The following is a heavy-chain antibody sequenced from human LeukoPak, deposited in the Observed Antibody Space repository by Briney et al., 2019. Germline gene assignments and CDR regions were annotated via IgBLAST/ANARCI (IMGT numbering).Heavy chain of an antibody. CDR2: ISSSGSTI. V-gene: IGHV3-48*01. D-gene: IGHD2-15*01. Sequence: GGSLRLSCAASGFFFSGYGMNWVRQAPGKGLEWVSYISSSGSTIYYADSVKGRFTISRDNAKNSLYLQMNSLRAEDTAVYYCARDYSWYFDYWGQGTLVTVSS. CDR3: ARDYSWYFDY. CDR1: GFFFSGYG. J-gene: IGHJ4*02.